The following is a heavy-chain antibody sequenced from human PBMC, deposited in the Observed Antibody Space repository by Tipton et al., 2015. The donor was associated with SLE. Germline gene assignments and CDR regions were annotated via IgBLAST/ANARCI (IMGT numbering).Heavy chain of an antibody. J-gene: IGHJ6*03. D-gene: IGHD7-27*01. CDR3: VRVGTPDYYMDV. Sequence: SLRLSCAASGFSFDDYATHWVRQAPGKGLEWVAGIGWDSAYIAYEDSVEGRFAISRDNAKKSLYLQMDSLRPDDTAFYYCVRVGTPDYYMDVWGKGTRVTVSS. CDR1: GFSFDDYA. CDR2: IGWDSAYI. V-gene: IGHV3-9*01.